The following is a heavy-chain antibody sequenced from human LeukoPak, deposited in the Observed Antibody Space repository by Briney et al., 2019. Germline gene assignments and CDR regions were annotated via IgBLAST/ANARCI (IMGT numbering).Heavy chain of an antibody. V-gene: IGHV6-1*01. D-gene: IGHD6-13*01. CDR1: GDSVSSNSAA. Sequence: SQTLSLTCAISGDSVSSNSAAWNWIRQSPSRGLEWLGRTYYRSKWYNDYAVSVKGRITTNPDTSKNQFSLQLNSVTPEDSAVYYCARLGIATAPGDYWGQGTLVTVSS. J-gene: IGHJ4*02. CDR3: ARLGIATAPGDY. CDR2: TYYRSKWYN.